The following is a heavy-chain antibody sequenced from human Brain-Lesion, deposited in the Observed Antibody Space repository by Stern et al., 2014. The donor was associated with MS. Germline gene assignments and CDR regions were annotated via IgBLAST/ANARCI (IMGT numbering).Heavy chain of an antibody. Sequence: QVQLQESGPGLVKPSETLSLTCTVAGGSVSSTSYAWAWIRQPPGKWLEWIGPIYYSGDTHYSPSLQSRLPISLHTSQNQFSLQRRFVTAADTAVYYCAGEEDIRYCSGGSCTGNWFDPWGQGTLVTVSS. D-gene: IGHD2-15*01. J-gene: IGHJ5*02. CDR1: GGSVSSTSYA. CDR2: IYYSGDT. V-gene: IGHV4-39*01. CDR3: AGEEDIRYCSGGSCTGNWFDP.